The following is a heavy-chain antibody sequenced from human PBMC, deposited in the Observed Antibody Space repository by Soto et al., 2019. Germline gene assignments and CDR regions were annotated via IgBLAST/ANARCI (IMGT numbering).Heavy chain of an antibody. Sequence: PGGSLSLSCAASGFTFSRYAMSWVRQAPGKGLVWVSTISGSGGSTYYADAVKGRFTTSRDNSMDTLYLQMKSLRVEDTARYYCAKEVSLGSTVDLGYWGQGSLVTVAS. CDR2: ISGSGGST. D-gene: IGHD7-27*01. J-gene: IGHJ4*02. V-gene: IGHV3-23*01. CDR1: GFTFSRYA. CDR3: AKEVSLGSTVDLGY.